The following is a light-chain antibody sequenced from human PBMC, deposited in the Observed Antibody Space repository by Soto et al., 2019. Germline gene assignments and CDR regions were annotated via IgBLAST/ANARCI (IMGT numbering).Light chain of an antibody. CDR3: SAWDDSLSGV. Sequence: QSVLTQPPSASGTPGQRVTISCSGSSSNIENNDVHWNQQLPGTAPKLLIYRNNQRPSGVPDRFSASKSGTSASLAISGLRSEDEADYYCSAWDDSLSGVFGGGTKLTVL. CDR2: RNN. V-gene: IGLV1-47*01. J-gene: IGLJ3*02. CDR1: SSNIENND.